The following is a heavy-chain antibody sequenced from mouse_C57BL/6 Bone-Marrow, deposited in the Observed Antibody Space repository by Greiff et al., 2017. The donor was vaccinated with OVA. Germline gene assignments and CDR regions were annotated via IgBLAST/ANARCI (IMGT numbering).Heavy chain of an antibody. J-gene: IGHJ3*01. CDR1: GYTFTSYW. CDR3: AREAMGNYPFAWFAY. V-gene: IGHV1-55*01. D-gene: IGHD2-1*01. CDR2: IYPGSGST. Sequence: VQLQQSGAELVKPGASVKMSCKASGYTFTSYWITWVKQRPGQGLEWIGDIYPGSGSTNYNEKFKSKATLTVDTSSSTAYMQLSSLTSEDSAVYYCAREAMGNYPFAWFAYWGQGTLVTVSA.